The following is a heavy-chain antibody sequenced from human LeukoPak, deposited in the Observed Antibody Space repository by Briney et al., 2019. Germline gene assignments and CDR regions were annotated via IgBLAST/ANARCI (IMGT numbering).Heavy chain of an antibody. Sequence: PSETLSLTCTVPGGSISSYYWSWIRQPAGKGLEWIGRIYTSGSTNYNPSLKSRVTMSVDTSKNQFSLKLSSVTAADTAVYYCARTPPPTYYYDSSGYYGDAFDIWGQGTMVTVSS. D-gene: IGHD3-22*01. CDR1: GGSISSYY. V-gene: IGHV4-4*07. CDR3: ARTPPPTYYYDSSGYYGDAFDI. J-gene: IGHJ3*02. CDR2: IYTSGST.